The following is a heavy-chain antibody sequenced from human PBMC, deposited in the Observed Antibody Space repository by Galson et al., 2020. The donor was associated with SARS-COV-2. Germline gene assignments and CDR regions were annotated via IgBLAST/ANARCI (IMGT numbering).Heavy chain of an antibody. CDR2: IYYTGSST. J-gene: IGHJ6*03. CDR1: GGSIASYY. D-gene: IGHD6-13*01. CDR3: ARGDYSSSHFPYYYMYV. V-gene: IGHV4-59*01. Sequence: SETLSLTCTVSGGSIASYYGSWVRQPPGKGLEWIGNIYYTGSSTKYNPSLSSRVTMSMAAATNQFSLKLNSVTAADTAVYYCARGDYSSSHFPYYYMYVWGKGTTVTVSS.